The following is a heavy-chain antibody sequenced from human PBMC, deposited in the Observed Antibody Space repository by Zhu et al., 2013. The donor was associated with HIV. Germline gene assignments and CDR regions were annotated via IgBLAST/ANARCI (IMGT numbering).Heavy chain of an antibody. D-gene: IGHD6-19*01. CDR2: VVPVLGTD. V-gene: IGHV1-69*01. CDR1: GSTFSSYA. Sequence: QVQLVQSGPEVKKPGSSVKVSCKSSGSTFSSYAFSWVRQAPGQGLEWMGDVVPVLGTDNYSPRFRGRVTITADETTRTAYMDLSGLTSDDTAVYYCARDTEYSNGWLAYWGQGTLVTVSA. J-gene: IGHJ4*02. CDR3: ARDTEYSNGWLAY.